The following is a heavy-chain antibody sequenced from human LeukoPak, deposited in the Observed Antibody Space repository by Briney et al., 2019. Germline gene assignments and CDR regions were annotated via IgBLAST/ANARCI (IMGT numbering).Heavy chain of an antibody. CDR2: ISGSGGST. J-gene: IGHJ4*02. Sequence: GGSLRLSCAASGFTFGSYAMSWVRQAPGKGLEWVSAISGSGGSTYYADSVKGRFTISRDNSKNTLYLQMNSLRAEDTAVYYCAKGELRYFDVDYWGQGTLVTVSS. D-gene: IGHD3-9*01. V-gene: IGHV3-23*01. CDR1: GFTFGSYA. CDR3: AKGELRYFDVDY.